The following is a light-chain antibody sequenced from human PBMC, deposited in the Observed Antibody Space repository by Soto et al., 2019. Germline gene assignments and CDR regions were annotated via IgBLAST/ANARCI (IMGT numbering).Light chain of an antibody. V-gene: IGLV2-14*01. CDR2: DVS. Sequence: QSALTQPASVSGSPGQSLTISCTGTRSDVGGYNYVSWYQQHPGKAPKLMIYDVSNRPSGVSNRFSGSKSGNTASLTISGLQAEDEADYYCSSYTSSSTLGHVVFGGGTKLTVL. CDR3: SSYTSSSTLGHVV. J-gene: IGLJ2*01. CDR1: RSDVGGYNY.